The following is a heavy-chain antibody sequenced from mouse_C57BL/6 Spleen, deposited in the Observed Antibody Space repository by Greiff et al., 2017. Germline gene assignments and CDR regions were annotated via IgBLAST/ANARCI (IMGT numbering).Heavy chain of an antibody. J-gene: IGHJ2*01. Sequence: QVQLQQSGAELVKPGASVKISCKASGYAFSSYWMNWVKQRPGKGLEWIGQIYPGDGDTNYNGKFKGKATLTADKSSSTAYMQLSSLTSEDSAVYFCARSPFTTVGAYYFDYWGQGTTRTVSS. CDR1: GYAFSSYW. CDR3: ARSPFTTVGAYYFDY. V-gene: IGHV1-80*01. D-gene: IGHD1-1*01. CDR2: IYPGDGDT.